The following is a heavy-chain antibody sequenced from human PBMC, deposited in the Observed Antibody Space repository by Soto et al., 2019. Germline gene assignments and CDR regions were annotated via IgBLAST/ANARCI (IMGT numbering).Heavy chain of an antibody. CDR1: GFPFSSYS. J-gene: IGHJ4*02. Sequence: PGGSLRLSCEASGFPFSSYSMNWVRQAPGKGLEWVSSISSSGMYIYSADSLKDRFTISRDNAQTSLFLEMHSLRAEDTAVYYCARGLGHCTGGSCHYADYWGQGTLVTVSS. D-gene: IGHD2-15*01. V-gene: IGHV3-21*01. CDR3: ARGLGHCTGGSCHYADY. CDR2: ISSSGMYI.